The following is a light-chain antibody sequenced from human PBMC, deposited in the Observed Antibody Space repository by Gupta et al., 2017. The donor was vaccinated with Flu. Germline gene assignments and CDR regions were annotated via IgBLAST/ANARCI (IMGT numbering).Light chain of an antibody. CDR1: SRDVAGYDD. V-gene: IGLV2-14*01. Sequence: SALPQPASASWSPGQSITMSCTGTSRDVAGYDDVSCYQHHPAKPPQLMIYNVTNRPAGVSSRSSCSKSGNTASVTICRHHDDDEAYYYHTYDTSNSTSVFGSGAKVTVL. CDR3: TYDTSNSTSV. J-gene: IGLJ1*01. CDR2: NVT.